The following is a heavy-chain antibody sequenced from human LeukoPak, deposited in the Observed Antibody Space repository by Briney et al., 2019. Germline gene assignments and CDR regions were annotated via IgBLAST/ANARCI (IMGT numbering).Heavy chain of an antibody. D-gene: IGHD4-17*01. CDR2: ISGSGGST. Sequence: PGGSLRLSCADSGFTFSSYATSWVRQAPGKGLEWVSAISGSGGSTYYADSVKGRFTISRDNSKNTLYLQMNSLRAEDTAVYYCAKCYGDYVRYFQHWGQGTLVTVSS. CDR1: GFTFSSYA. J-gene: IGHJ1*01. V-gene: IGHV3-23*01. CDR3: AKCYGDYVRYFQH.